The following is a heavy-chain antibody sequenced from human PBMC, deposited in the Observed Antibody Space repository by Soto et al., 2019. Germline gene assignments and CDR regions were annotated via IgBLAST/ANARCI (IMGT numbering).Heavy chain of an antibody. J-gene: IGHJ4*02. CDR3: AKAPSAVVVEAPEY. Sequence: QVQLVESGGGVVQPGRSLRLSCAASGFTFSSYAMHWVRQAPGKGLEWVAVISYDGSNKYYADSVKGRFTISRDHSKNTLYLQMNSLRDEDTAVYYCAKAPSAVVVEAPEYWGQGTLVTVSS. CDR1: GFTFSSYA. D-gene: IGHD2-15*01. CDR2: ISYDGSNK. V-gene: IGHV3-30-3*01.